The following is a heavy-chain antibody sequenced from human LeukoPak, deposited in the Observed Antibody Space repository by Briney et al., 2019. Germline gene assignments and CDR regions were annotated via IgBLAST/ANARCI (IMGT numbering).Heavy chain of an antibody. V-gene: IGHV4-34*01. CDR2: INHSGST. CDR3: ASGLWFGEFPDY. CDR1: GGSFSGYY. D-gene: IGHD3-10*01. Sequence: SETLSLTCAVYGGSFSGYYWSWIRQPPGKGLEWIGEINHSGSTNYNPSLKSRVTISVDTSKNQFSLKLSSVTAADTAVYYCASGLWFGEFPDYWGQETLVTVSS. J-gene: IGHJ4*02.